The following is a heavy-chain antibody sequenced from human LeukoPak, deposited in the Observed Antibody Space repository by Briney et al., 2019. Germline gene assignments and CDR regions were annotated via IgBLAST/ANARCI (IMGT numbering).Heavy chain of an antibody. CDR3: ARNGRYSSGWYYDL. J-gene: IGHJ2*01. CDR1: GGSISSSSYY. D-gene: IGHD6-19*01. Sequence: SETLSLTCTVSGGSISSSSYYWGWIRQPPGKGLEWIGSIYYSGSTYYNPSLKSRVTISVDTSKNQFSLKLSSVTAADTAVYYCARNGRYSSGWYYDLWGRGTLVTVSS. CDR2: IYYSGST. V-gene: IGHV4-39*01.